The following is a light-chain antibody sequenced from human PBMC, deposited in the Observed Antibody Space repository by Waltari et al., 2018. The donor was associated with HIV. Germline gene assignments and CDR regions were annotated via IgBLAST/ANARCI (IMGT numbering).Light chain of an antibody. J-gene: IGLJ2*01. CDR1: DLDFGLYTF. CDR3: ASFTDDNTVI. Sequence: AVTQPASVSGLPGQSTTISCPLHDLDFGLYTFVSWYQQHSGNPPRLLLYDVDSRASGVSDRFSGSMSGNTASLTISGLRAEDEGHYYCASFTDDNTVIFGGGTEVTVL. CDR2: DVD. V-gene: IGLV2-14*03.